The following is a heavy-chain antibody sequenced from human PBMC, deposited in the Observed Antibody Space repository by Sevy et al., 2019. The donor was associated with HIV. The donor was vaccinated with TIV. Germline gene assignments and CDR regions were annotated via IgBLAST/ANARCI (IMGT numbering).Heavy chain of an antibody. J-gene: IGHJ6*02. Sequence: GGSLRLSCAASGFTFDDYAMHWVRQAPGKGLEWVSGISWNSGSIGYADSVKGRFTISRDNAKNSLYLQMNSLRAEDTALHYCAKTGMYYYYYGMDVWGQGTTVTVSS. CDR1: GFTFDDYA. CDR3: AKTGMYYYYYGMDV. D-gene: IGHD6-13*01. CDR2: ISWNSGSI. V-gene: IGHV3-9*01.